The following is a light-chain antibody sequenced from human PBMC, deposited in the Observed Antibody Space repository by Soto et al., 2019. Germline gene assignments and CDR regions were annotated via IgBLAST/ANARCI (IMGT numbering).Light chain of an antibody. CDR2: DNN. V-gene: IGLV1-51*01. Sequence: QSVLTQPPSVSAAPGQKVTISCSGSSSNIGNNYVSWYQQLPGTAPKLLIYDNNERPSGIPDRFSGSKSGTSATLGITGLQTGDEADYYCATWDFSLSAGVFGGGTKVTVL. CDR1: SSNIGNNY. CDR3: ATWDFSLSAGV. J-gene: IGLJ2*01.